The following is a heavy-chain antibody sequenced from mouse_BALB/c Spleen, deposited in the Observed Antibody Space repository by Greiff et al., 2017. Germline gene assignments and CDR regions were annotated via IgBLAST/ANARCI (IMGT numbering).Heavy chain of an antibody. J-gene: IGHJ3*01. D-gene: IGHD1-1*01. Sequence: VQGVESGPGLVAPSQSLSITCTVSGFSLTGYGVNWVRQPPGKGLEWLGMIWGDGSTDYNSALKSRLSISKDNSKSQVFLKMNSLQTDDTARYYCAREGTYYGSKAWFAYWGQGTLVTVSA. V-gene: IGHV2-6-7*01. CDR3: AREGTYYGSKAWFAY. CDR2: IWGDGST. CDR1: GFSLTGYG.